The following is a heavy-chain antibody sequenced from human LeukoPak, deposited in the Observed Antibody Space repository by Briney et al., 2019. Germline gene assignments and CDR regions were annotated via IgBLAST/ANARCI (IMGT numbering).Heavy chain of an antibody. CDR3: ARGADGVSSNSRGWFDP. J-gene: IGHJ5*02. V-gene: IGHV3-21*01. Sequence: KPGGSLRLSWSASGFTFSSDSMSWGRQGPGKGLEWGSAISTSSSYIYYADSVKGRFTISRDNDRNSLYLQMNTLRAEDTAVYSCARGADGVSSNSRGWFDPWGQGTLVTVSS. CDR1: GFTFSSDS. D-gene: IGHD2-15*01. CDR2: ISTSSSYI.